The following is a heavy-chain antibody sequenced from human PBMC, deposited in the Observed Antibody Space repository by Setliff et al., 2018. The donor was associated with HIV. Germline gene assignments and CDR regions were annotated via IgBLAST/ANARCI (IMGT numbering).Heavy chain of an antibody. D-gene: IGHD6-6*01. Sequence: LRLSCAASGFTFSNYEMSWVRQPPGKGLEWIGEINHSGSTNYNPSLKSRVTISIDTSKNQFSLKLSSVTAADTAVYYCARGLGSSSGFNWGQGTLVTVSS. CDR2: INHSGST. CDR3: ARGLGSSSGFN. J-gene: IGHJ4*02. V-gene: IGHV4-34*01. CDR1: GFTFSNYE.